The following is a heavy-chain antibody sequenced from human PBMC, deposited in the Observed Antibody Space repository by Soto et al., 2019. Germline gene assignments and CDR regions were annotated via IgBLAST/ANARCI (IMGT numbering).Heavy chain of an antibody. V-gene: IGHV4-30-2*01. Sequence: QLQLQESGSGLVRPSQTLSLTCAVSGDSISRGDYSWNWIRQPPGKGLEWIGNIYHSGTTSYNPSLKSRLTISVDRSENQFSLRLTSVTAADSAVYYCARLSPPPYYGMDVWGQGTTVTVSS. CDR1: GDSISRGDYS. CDR2: IYHSGTT. D-gene: IGHD3-16*01. CDR3: ARLSPPPYYGMDV. J-gene: IGHJ6*02.